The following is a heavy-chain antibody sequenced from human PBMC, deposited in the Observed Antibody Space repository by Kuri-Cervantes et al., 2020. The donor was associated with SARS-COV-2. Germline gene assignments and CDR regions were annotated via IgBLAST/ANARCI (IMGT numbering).Heavy chain of an antibody. J-gene: IGHJ6*03. CDR2: MYYSEST. CDR1: GGSISSRSYY. D-gene: IGHD3-22*01. V-gene: IGHV4-39*01. Sequence: ETLSLTCTVSGGSISSRSYYWGWIRQPPGKGLEGIGSMYYSESTYDNPSLKSRLTISVDTSKNQFSLKLSSVTAADTAVYYCAVFYYYDSRGFVASYYYMDVLGTGNTVHVSS. CDR3: AVFYYYDSRGFVASYYYMDV.